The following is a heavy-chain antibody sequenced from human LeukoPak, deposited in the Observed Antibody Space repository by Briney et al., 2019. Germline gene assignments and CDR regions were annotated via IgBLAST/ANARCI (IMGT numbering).Heavy chain of an antibody. J-gene: IGHJ4*02. D-gene: IGHD3-16*01. Sequence: PGGYVRLSCVASGFTFNSYWMHWVPQAPGKGLVWVTRLNSDGRSAIYADSGKGRFTIPRDNAKNTVHLQMNSLRAEDTAVYYCTRDVGRGSYKIEDWGQGTLVTVSS. CDR3: TRDVGRGSYKIED. CDR2: LNSDGRSA. CDR1: GFTFNSYW. V-gene: IGHV3-74*01.